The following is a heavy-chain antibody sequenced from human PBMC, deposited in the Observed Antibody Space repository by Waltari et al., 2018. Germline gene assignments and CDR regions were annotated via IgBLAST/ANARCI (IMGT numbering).Heavy chain of an antibody. CDR1: GASVSGYY. V-gene: IGHV4-34*01. D-gene: IGHD5-12*01. CDR3: ARERGNIVATIFYYFDY. CDR2: INHSGST. J-gene: IGHJ4*02. Sequence: QVQLQQWGAGLLKPAETLYLTCAVDGASVSGYYWSWIRQHPGKGLEWIGEINHSGSTNYNPSLKSRVTISVDTSKNQFSLKLSSVTAADTALYYCARERGNIVATIFYYFDYWGQGTLVTVSS.